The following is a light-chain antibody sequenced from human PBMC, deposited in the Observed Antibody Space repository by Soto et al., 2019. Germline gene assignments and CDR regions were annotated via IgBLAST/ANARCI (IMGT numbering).Light chain of an antibody. CDR2: SVS. J-gene: IGLJ1*01. Sequence: QSVLTQPRSVSGSPGQSVTDSCTGTTSDVCGHDYVSWYQQHPGKAPKLMIYSVSKRPSGVPDRFSGSKSGSTASLTISGLQAEDEANYYCCSYAGSFSYVFGTGTKVTVL. CDR3: CSYAGSFSYV. CDR1: TSDVCGHDY. V-gene: IGLV2-11*01.